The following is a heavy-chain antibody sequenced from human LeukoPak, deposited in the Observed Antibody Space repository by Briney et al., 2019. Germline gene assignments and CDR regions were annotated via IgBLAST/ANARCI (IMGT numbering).Heavy chain of an antibody. CDR3: ARDPNWGSGY. D-gene: IGHD7-27*01. CDR2: IGLSDDST. CDR1: GFTFSTYG. J-gene: IGHJ4*02. V-gene: IGHV3-23*01. Sequence: GGSLRLSCAASGFTFSTYGMIWVRQAPGKGLECVSTIGLSDDSTNYADSVKGRFTVSRDNSKNTLYLLMNSLRAEDTARYYYARDPNWGSGYWGQGTLVTVSS.